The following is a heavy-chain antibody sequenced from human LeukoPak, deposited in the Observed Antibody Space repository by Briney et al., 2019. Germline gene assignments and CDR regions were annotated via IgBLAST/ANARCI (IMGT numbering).Heavy chain of an antibody. D-gene: IGHD4-17*01. J-gene: IGHJ4*02. CDR3: ARGSYGDYQLTDY. V-gene: IGHV3-48*03. Sequence: PGGSLRLSCAASGFTFSSYEMNWVRQAPGKGLEWVSYISSSGSTIYYADSVKGRFTISRDNAKNSLYLQMNSLRAEDTAVYYCARGSYGDYQLTDYWGQGTLVTVSS. CDR2: ISSSGSTI. CDR1: GFTFSSYE.